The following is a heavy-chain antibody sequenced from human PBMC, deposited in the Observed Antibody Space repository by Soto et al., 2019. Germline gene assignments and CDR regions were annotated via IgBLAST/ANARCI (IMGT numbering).Heavy chain of an antibody. J-gene: IGHJ4*02. CDR3: AMGGLQSGRFDY. CDR1: GGSISSGGYY. V-gene: IGHV4-31*03. Sequence: SETLSLTCTVSGGSISSGGYYWSWIRQHPGKGLEWIGYIYYSGSSYYNPSLKSRVTISVDTSKNPFSLKLSSVTAAATAVYYCAMGGLQSGRFDYWGQGTLVTVSS. CDR2: IYYSGSS. D-gene: IGHD3-10*01.